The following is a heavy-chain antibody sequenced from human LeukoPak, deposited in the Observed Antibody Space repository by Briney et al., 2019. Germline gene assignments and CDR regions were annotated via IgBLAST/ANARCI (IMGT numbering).Heavy chain of an antibody. Sequence: SVKVSCKASGGTFSSYIITWVRQAPGQGLEWMGRIIPIFGTPDYAQKFQGRVTITADESTSTAYMELSRLRFEDTAVYYCARQGYTNNLGGYFGDKDDGFDLWGQGAMVTVSS. V-gene: IGHV1-69*13. CDR3: ARQGYTNNLGGYFGDKDDGFDL. CDR2: IIPIFGTP. D-gene: IGHD3-9*01. CDR1: GGTFSSYI. J-gene: IGHJ3*01.